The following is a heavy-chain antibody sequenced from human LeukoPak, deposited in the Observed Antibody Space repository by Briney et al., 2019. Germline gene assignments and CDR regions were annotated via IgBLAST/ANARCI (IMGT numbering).Heavy chain of an antibody. J-gene: IGHJ4*02. V-gene: IGHV3-30*18. CDR1: GFTFSSYG. CDR2: ISYDGSNK. Sequence: PGGSLRLSCAASGFTFSSYGMRWVRQAPGKGLEWVAVISYDGSNKYYADSVKGRFTISRDNSKNTLYLQMNSLRAEDTAVYYCAKSLYDILTGYPYDYWGQGTLVTVSS. D-gene: IGHD3-9*01. CDR3: AKSLYDILTGYPYDY.